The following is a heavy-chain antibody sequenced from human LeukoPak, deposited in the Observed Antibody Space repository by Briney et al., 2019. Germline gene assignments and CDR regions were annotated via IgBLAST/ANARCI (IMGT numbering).Heavy chain of an antibody. CDR2: IYHSGST. V-gene: IGHV4-4*02. D-gene: IGHD5-12*01. J-gene: IGHJ4*02. CDR1: GGSISSSNW. CDR3: ATHPSGYDPRKLDY. Sequence: SETLSLTCAVSGGSISSSNWWSWVRQPPGKGLEWIGEIYHSGSTNYNPSLKSRVTISVDKSKNQFSLKLSSVTAADTAVYYCATHPSGYDPRKLDYWGQGTLVTVSS.